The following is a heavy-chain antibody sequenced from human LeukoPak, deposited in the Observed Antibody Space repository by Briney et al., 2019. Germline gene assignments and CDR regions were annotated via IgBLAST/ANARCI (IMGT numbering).Heavy chain of an antibody. CDR2: IYYSGST. Sequence: SETLSLTCTVSGASISTSAYYWGWIRQPPGKGLDWIGNIYYSGSTYYNPSLKSRVTISVDSSKNQFSLRLSSVTTADTAVYYCARGQSKDIVVVPAAPSRFDPWGQGTLVTVSS. CDR1: GASISTSAYY. D-gene: IGHD2-2*01. J-gene: IGHJ5*02. CDR3: ARGQSKDIVVVPAAPSRFDP. V-gene: IGHV4-39*01.